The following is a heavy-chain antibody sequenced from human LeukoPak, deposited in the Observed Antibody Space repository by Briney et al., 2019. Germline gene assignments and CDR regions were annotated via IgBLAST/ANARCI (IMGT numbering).Heavy chain of an antibody. V-gene: IGHV1-8*01. Sequence: GASVKVSCKPSGYTFASYDINWGRQATGHGLEWRGWMRPNSGNKAHAQNCQGRVTMTRNTSLCPPYMELSSLRPEDTAAYYCPRLVRGVRTLDSWGPGNLVTVSS. CDR2: MRPNSGNK. D-gene: IGHD3-10*01. CDR3: PRLVRGVRTLDS. CDR1: GYTFASYD. J-gene: IGHJ4*02.